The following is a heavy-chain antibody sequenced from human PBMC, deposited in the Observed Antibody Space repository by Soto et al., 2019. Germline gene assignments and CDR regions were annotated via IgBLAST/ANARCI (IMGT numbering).Heavy chain of an antibody. Sequence: GGSLRLSCAASGFTLSSYAMSWVRQAPGKGLEWVSALSGTGDSTDYANSVKGRFTISRDDSKTTLYLQMSSLRAEDTAIYFCARDNGNYGSGSLHHWGQGALVTV. CDR1: GFTLSSYA. CDR3: ARDNGNYGSGSLHH. D-gene: IGHD3-10*01. J-gene: IGHJ4*02. V-gene: IGHV3-23*01. CDR2: LSGTGDST.